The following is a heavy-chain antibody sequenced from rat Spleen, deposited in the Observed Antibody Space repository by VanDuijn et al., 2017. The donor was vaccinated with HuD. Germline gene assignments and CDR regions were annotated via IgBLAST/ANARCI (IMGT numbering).Heavy chain of an antibody. CDR1: GFTFSNYY. J-gene: IGHJ2*01. Sequence: EVQLVESGGGLVQPGGSLKLSCAASGFTFSNYYMAWVRQAPTKGLEWVATISYDGSSTYYRDSVKGRFTISRDNAKSTLYLQMDSLRSEDTATYYCARHGLGGYPLYYFDYWGQGVMVTVSS. V-gene: IGHV5-29*01. D-gene: IGHD1-11*01. CDR2: ISYDGSST. CDR3: ARHGLGGYPLYYFDY.